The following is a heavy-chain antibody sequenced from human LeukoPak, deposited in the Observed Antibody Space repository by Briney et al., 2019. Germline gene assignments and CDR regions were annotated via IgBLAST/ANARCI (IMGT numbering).Heavy chain of an antibody. CDR1: GGSFSGYY. J-gene: IGHJ4*02. CDR3: ARGVSPFVGSGERYYFDY. V-gene: IGHV4-34*01. Sequence: SETLSFTCAVYGGSFSGYYWSWIRQPPGKGLEWIGEINHSGSTNYNPSLKSRVTISVDTSKNQFSLKLSSVTAADTAVYYCARGVSPFVGSGERYYFDYWGQGTLVTVSS. CDR2: INHSGST. D-gene: IGHD2-15*01.